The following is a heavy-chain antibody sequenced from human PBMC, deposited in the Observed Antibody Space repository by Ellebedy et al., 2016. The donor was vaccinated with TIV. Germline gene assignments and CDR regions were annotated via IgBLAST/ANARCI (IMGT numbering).Heavy chain of an antibody. V-gene: IGHV4-39*01. CDR1: AASVRPTVLD. Sequence: SETLSLXXAVSAASVRPTVLDRGCICQTPGEGLGGRWIMFSIGYTSSNPSLKSRVSISVGTSKDHFSLKLRSVTAADTAIYYCARLGQYDIMTGHDYYYGMEVWGQGTTVTV. J-gene: IGHJ6*02. CDR2: MFSIGYT. CDR3: ARLGQYDIMTGHDYYYGMEV. D-gene: IGHD3-9*01.